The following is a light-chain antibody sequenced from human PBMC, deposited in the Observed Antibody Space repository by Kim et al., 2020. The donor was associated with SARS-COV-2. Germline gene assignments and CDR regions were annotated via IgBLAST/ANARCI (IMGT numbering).Light chain of an antibody. CDR3: QAWDSSTHVV. CDR1: KLGDKF. Sequence: SSELTQPPSVSVSPGQTASITCSGDKLGDKFACWYQQKPGQSPVLVIYQDTSRPSGIPERFSGSNSGNTATLTISGTQAMDEADYYCQAWDSSTHVVFGGGTKVTVL. V-gene: IGLV3-1*01. CDR2: QDT. J-gene: IGLJ2*01.